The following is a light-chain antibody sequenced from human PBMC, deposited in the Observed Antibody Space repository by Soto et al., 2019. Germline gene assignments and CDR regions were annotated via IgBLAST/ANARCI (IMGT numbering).Light chain of an antibody. CDR1: QSVSSN. CDR2: GAS. J-gene: IGKJ5*01. V-gene: IGKV3-15*01. CDR3: QQYNNWHPIT. Sequence: EIVITQSPATLSVSPGERGTLSCRASQSVSSNFAWYRQKPGQAPRLIIYGASTRANGIPARFSGSGSGTEFTLTISSLQSEDFAVYYCQQYNNWHPITFGQGTRLEIK.